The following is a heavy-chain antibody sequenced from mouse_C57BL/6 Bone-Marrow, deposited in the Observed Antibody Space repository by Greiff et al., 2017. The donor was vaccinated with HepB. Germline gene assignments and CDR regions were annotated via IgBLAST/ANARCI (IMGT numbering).Heavy chain of an antibody. CDR1: GFSLTSYG. V-gene: IGHV2-2*01. CDR3: AGGWRLGY. J-gene: IGHJ2*01. Sequence: QVQLKESGPGLVQPSQSLSITCTVSGFSLTSYGVHWVRQSPGKGLEWLGVLWSGGSTDYKAAFISRLSISKDNSKRQDFFKMNSLQADNTTIYYCAGGWRLGYWGQGTTLTVCS. D-gene: IGHD1-1*02. CDR2: LWSGGST.